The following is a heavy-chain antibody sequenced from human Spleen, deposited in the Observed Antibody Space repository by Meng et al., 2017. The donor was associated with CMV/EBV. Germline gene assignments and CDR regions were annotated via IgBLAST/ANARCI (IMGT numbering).Heavy chain of an antibody. J-gene: IGHJ4*02. CDR1: GFTFSSYS. V-gene: IGHV3-21*01. CDR2: ISSSSSYI. D-gene: IGHD3-3*01. Sequence: GESLKISCAASGFTFSSYSMNWVRQAPGKGLEWVSSISSSSSYIYYADSVKGRFTISRDNAKNSLYLQMNSLRAEDTAVYYCARGLWSGLLIDYWGQGTLVTVSS. CDR3: ARGLWSGLLIDY.